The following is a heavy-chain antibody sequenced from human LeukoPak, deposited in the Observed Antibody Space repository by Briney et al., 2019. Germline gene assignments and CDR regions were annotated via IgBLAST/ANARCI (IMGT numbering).Heavy chain of an antibody. CDR3: ARRYSAYNFDY. Sequence: PGGSLRLSCAASGFTFSSYSTNWVRQAPGKGLEWISYISTSSGTIYYADSVKGRFTISRDNAKNSLYLQMNSLRDDDTAVYYCARRYSAYNFDYWGQGTLVTVSS. CDR2: ISTSSGTI. J-gene: IGHJ4*02. V-gene: IGHV3-48*02. D-gene: IGHD5-12*01. CDR1: GFTFSSYS.